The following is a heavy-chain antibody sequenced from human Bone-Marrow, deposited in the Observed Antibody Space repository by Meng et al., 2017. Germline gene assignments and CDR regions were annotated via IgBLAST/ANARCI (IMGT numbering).Heavy chain of an antibody. D-gene: IGHD3-16*02. CDR1: GSTFSSYE. J-gene: IGHJ1*01. CDR2: ISSSGSTI. V-gene: IGHV3-48*03. CDR3: AGTFGGVIVIPSCY. Sequence: GESLKISCAASGSTFSSYEMNWVRQAPGKGLEWVSYISSSGSTIYYADSVKGRFTISRDNAKNSLYLQMNSLRAEDTAVYYCAGTFGGVIVIPSCYWGQGTLVTVSS.